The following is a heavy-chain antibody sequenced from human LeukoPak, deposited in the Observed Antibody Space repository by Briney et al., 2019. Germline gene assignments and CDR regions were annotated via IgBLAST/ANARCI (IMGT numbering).Heavy chain of an antibody. Sequence: ASVKVSCKVSGYTLTELSMHWVRQAPGKGLEWMGGFDPEDGETIYAQKFQGRVTMTEDTSTDTAYMELSSLRPEDTAVYYCATGQQLVRRAYYYYGMDVWGQGTTVTVSS. CDR3: ATGQQLVRRAYYYYGMDV. CDR1: GYTLTELS. D-gene: IGHD6-13*01. CDR2: FDPEDGET. V-gene: IGHV1-24*01. J-gene: IGHJ6*02.